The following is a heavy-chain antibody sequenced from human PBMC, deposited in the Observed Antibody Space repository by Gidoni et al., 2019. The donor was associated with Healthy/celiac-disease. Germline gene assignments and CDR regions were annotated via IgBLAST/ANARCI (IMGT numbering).Heavy chain of an antibody. CDR1: GGSVSRGSYY. CDR2: IYYSGST. J-gene: IGHJ4*02. V-gene: IGHV4-61*01. Sequence: QVQLQESGPGLVKPSETLSLTCTVSGGSVSRGSYYWSWIRQPPGKGLEWIGYIYYSGSTNYNPSLKSRVTISVDTSKNQFSLKLSSVTAADTAVYYCARVVVVPADGGIDYWGQGTLVTVSS. D-gene: IGHD2-2*01. CDR3: ARVVVVPADGGIDY.